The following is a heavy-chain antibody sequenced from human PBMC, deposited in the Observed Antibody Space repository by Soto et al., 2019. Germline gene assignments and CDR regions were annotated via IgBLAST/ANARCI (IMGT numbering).Heavy chain of an antibody. CDR1: GFTFSDYA. Sequence: EVQLLESGGGLVQPGGSLRLSCAASGFTFSDYAMNWVRQAPGKGLEWVSSISGSGDDTYYADFVKGRFTNSRDNSKNTLYLQMNSLRAEDTAVYYCAKGYTYAHIVYYFDYWGQGTLVTVSS. J-gene: IGHJ4*02. CDR2: ISGSGDDT. CDR3: AKGYTYAHIVYYFDY. V-gene: IGHV3-23*01. D-gene: IGHD5-18*01.